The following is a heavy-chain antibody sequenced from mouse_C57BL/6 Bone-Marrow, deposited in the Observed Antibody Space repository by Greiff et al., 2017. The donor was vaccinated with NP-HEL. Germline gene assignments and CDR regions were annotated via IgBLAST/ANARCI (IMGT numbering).Heavy chain of an antibody. CDR1: GYTFTDYY. CDR3: ARNYGSRYWYFDV. D-gene: IGHD1-1*01. V-gene: IGHV1-75*01. J-gene: IGHJ1*03. Sequence: VQLVESGPELVKPGASVKISCKASGYTFTDYYINWVKQRPGQGLEWIGWIFPGSGSTYYNEKFKGKATLTVDKSSSTAYMLLSSLTSEDSAVYFCARNYGSRYWYFDVWGTGTTVTVSS. CDR2: IFPGSGST.